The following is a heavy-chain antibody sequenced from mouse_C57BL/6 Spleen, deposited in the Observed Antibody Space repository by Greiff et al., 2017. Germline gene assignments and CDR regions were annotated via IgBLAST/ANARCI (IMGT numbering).Heavy chain of an antibody. Sequence: DVKLVESGGGLVKPGGSLKLSCAASGFTFSDYGMHWVRQAPEKGLEWVAYISSGSSTIYYADTVKGRFTISRDNAKNTLFLQMASLRSEDTAMYYCARRNYYSNYDYAMDYWGQGTSVTVSS. J-gene: IGHJ4*01. CDR1: GFTFSDYG. V-gene: IGHV5-17*01. CDR3: ARRNYYSNYDYAMDY. D-gene: IGHD2-5*01. CDR2: ISSGSSTI.